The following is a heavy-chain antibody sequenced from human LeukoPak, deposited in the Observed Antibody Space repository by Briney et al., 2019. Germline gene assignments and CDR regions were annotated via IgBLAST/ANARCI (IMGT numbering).Heavy chain of an antibody. J-gene: IGHJ4*02. CDR1: GFTVSSNY. Sequence: AGGSLRLSCAASGFTVSSNYINWVRQAPGKGLEWVSGIIGGAGSTYYADSVKGRFTISGDNSKNTLFLQMNSLRAEDTAVYYCAHGAMYQLDYWGQGTLVTVSS. D-gene: IGHD2-2*01. V-gene: IGHV3-23*01. CDR2: IIGGAGST. CDR3: AHGAMYQLDY.